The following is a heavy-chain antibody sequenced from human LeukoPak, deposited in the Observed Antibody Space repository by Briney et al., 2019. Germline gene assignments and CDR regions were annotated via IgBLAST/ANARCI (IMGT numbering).Heavy chain of an antibody. CDR3: ARDDRDYGDFPIYY. J-gene: IGHJ4*02. D-gene: IGHD4-17*01. V-gene: IGHV1-18*01. Sequence: GASVKVSCKASGYTFTSYGISWVRQAPGQGLEWMGRISAYNGNTNYAQKLQGRVTMTTDTSTSTAYMELRSLRSDDTAVYYCARDDRDYGDFPIYYWGQGTLVTVSS. CDR1: GYTFTSYG. CDR2: ISAYNGNT.